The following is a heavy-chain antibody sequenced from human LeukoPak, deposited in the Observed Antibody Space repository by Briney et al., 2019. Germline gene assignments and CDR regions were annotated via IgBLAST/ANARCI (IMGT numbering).Heavy chain of an antibody. Sequence: PGGSLRLSCAASGFTFSSNWMSWVRQAAGKGLEWVANIKQDGSEKYYVDSVKGRFTISRDNTKNSLSLQMNSLRAEDTAVYYCARDHDTTPFDFWGQGTLVTVSS. V-gene: IGHV3-7*05. J-gene: IGHJ4*02. CDR1: GFTFSSNW. D-gene: IGHD1-26*01. CDR2: IKQDGSEK. CDR3: ARDHDTTPFDF.